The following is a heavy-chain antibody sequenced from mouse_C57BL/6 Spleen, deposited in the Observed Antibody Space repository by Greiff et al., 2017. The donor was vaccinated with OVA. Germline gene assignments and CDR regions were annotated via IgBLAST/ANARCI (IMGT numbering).Heavy chain of an antibody. D-gene: IGHD1-1*01. CDR1: GYAFSSYW. V-gene: IGHV1-80*01. CDR3: ARGYYGDYFDY. Sequence: QVQLQQSGAELVKPGASVKISCKASGYAFSSYWMNWVKQRPGKGLEWIGQIYPGDGDTNYNGKFKGKATLTVEKSSSTVYLELSRLTSDDSAVYYCARGYYGDYFDYWGQGTTLTVSS. J-gene: IGHJ2*01. CDR2: IYPGDGDT.